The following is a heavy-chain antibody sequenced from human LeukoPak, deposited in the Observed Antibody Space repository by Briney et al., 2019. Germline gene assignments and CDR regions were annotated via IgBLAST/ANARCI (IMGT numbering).Heavy chain of an antibody. D-gene: IGHD1-1*01. V-gene: IGHV6-1*01. CDR3: ARDNVQLERRPEGNYFDY. J-gene: IGHJ4*02. CDR2: TYYRSKWYN. Sequence: SQTLSLTCAISGDSVSSNSAAWNWIRQSPSRGLEWLGRTYYRSKWYNDYAVSVKSRITINPDTSKNQFSLQLNSVTPEDTAVYYCARDNVQLERRPEGNYFDYWGQGTLVTVSS. CDR1: GDSVSSNSAA.